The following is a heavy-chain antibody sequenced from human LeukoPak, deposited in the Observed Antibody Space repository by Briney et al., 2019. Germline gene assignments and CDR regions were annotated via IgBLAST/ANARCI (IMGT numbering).Heavy chain of an antibody. CDR2: ISSSGSTI. J-gene: IGHJ4*02. V-gene: IGHV3-48*03. Sequence: PGGSLRLSCAASRFTFSSYEMNWVRQAPGKGLEWVSYISSSGSTIYYADSVKGRFSISRDNAKNSLYLQMNSLRAEDTAVYYCARDSIVATTPLDYWGQGTLVTVSS. CDR1: RFTFSSYE. D-gene: IGHD5-12*01. CDR3: ARDSIVATTPLDY.